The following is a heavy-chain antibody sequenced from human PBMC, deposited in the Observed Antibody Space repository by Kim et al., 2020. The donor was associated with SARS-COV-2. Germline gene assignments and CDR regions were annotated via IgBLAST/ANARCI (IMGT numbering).Heavy chain of an antibody. D-gene: IGHD3-3*01. J-gene: IGHJ2*01. Sequence: SETLSLTCTVSGGSISSSSYYWGWIRQPPGKGLEWIGSIYYSGSTYYNPSLKSRVTISVDTSKNQFSLKLSSVTAADTAVYYCARLVRFLAWLPISPDTGYFDLWGRGTLVTVSS. CDR3: ARLVRFLAWLPISPDTGYFDL. CDR1: GGSISSSSYY. V-gene: IGHV4-39*01. CDR2: IYYSGST.